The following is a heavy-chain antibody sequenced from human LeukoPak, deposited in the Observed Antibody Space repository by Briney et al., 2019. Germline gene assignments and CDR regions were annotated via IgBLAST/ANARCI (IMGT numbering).Heavy chain of an antibody. CDR2: IIPIFGTA. CDR1: GGTFSSYA. V-gene: IGHV1-69*13. J-gene: IGHJ4*02. CDR3: ARSCEHDYGDYAASLAY. Sequence: GASVKVSCKASGGTFSSYAISWVRQAPGQGLEWMGGIIPIFGTANYAQKFQGRVTITADESTSTAYMELSSLRSEDTAVYYCARSCEHDYGDYAASLAYWGQGTLVTVSS. D-gene: IGHD4-17*01.